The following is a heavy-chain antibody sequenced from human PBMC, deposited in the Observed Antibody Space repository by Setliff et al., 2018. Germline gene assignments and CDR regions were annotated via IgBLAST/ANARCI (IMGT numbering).Heavy chain of an antibody. CDR1: GGSISSYY. CDR2: IIHTGSI. D-gene: IGHD2-15*01. CDR3: ATSAWWYRFDS. J-gene: IGHJ4*02. Sequence: PSETLSLTCTVSGGSISSYYWSWIRQPPGKRLEWIGEIIHTGSINYNPSLKSRVTISMDTSKNQFSLRVSSVTAADTAVYYCATSAWWYRFDSWGQGILVTVSS. V-gene: IGHV4-34*12.